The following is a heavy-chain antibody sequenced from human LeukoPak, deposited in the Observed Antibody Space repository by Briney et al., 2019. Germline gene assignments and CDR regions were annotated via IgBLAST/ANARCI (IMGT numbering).Heavy chain of an antibody. D-gene: IGHD3-22*01. J-gene: IGHJ6*03. CDR3: ARVKYDSSGYYYYYYYYMDV. Sequence: ASVKVSCKASGYTFTGYYMHWVRQAPGQGLEWMGWINPNSGGTNYAQKFQGRVTMTRDTSISTAYMELSRLRSDDTAVYYCARVKYDSSGYYYYYYYYMDVWGKGTTVTVSS. CDR1: GYTFTGYY. V-gene: IGHV1-2*02. CDR2: INPNSGGT.